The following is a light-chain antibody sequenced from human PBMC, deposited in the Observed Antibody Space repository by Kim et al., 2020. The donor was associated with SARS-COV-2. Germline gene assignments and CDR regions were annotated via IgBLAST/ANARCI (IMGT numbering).Light chain of an antibody. CDR1: NIGRKT. Sequence: SYELTQPPSVSVAPGKTARITCGGNNIGRKTVHWYQQKSGQAPVLVIYYDSDRPSGIPERFSGSNSGNTATLTIGRVEAGDEADYYCQVWDSSSDHYVFGTGTNVTVL. CDR2: YDS. J-gene: IGLJ1*01. V-gene: IGLV3-21*04. CDR3: QVWDSSSDHYV.